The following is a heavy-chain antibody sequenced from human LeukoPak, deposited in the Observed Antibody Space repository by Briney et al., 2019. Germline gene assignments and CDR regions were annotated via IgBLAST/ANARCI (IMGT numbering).Heavy chain of an antibody. CDR1: GYTFTSYD. CDR3: ARTPPMVRGADY. Sequence: GASVRVSCKASGYTFTSYDINWVRQATGQGLEWMGWMSPNSGNTGYAQKFQGRVTMTRNTSISTAYMELSSLRSEDTAVYYCARTPPMVRGADYWGQGTLVTVSS. CDR2: MSPNSGNT. V-gene: IGHV1-8*01. D-gene: IGHD3-10*01. J-gene: IGHJ4*02.